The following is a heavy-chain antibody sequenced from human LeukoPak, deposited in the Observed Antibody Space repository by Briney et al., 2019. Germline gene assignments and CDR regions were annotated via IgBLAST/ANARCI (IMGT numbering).Heavy chain of an antibody. V-gene: IGHV4-34*01. CDR2: MNHSGSS. Sequence: PSETLSLTCAVYGGSFSGYYWNWIRQSPGKGLEWIGEMNHSGSSNYNSSLKSRVTISVDKSKNQFSLNLNSVTAADTAVYYCARGVKTKYYDSSNFYYVARAALDIWGQGTMVTVSS. CDR3: ARGVKTKYYDSSNFYYVARAALDI. CDR1: GGSFSGYY. D-gene: IGHD3-22*01. J-gene: IGHJ3*02.